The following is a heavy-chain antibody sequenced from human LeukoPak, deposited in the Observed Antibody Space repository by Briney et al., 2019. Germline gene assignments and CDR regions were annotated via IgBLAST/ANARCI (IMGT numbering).Heavy chain of an antibody. CDR1: GGSISSYY. CDR2: IYYSGST. V-gene: IGHV4-59*08. CDR3: ARRAGMVAVTGGVCYGMDV. J-gene: IGHJ6*02. Sequence: PSETLSLTCTVSGGSISSYYWSWIRQPPGKGLEWIGYIYYSGSTNYNPSLKSRVTISVDTSKNQFSLKLSSVTAADTAVYYCARRAGMVAVTGGVCYGMDVWGQGTTVTVSS. D-gene: IGHD6-19*01.